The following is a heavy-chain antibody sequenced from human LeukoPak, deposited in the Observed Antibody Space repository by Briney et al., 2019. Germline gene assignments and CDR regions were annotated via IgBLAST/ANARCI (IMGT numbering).Heavy chain of an antibody. D-gene: IGHD6-6*01. CDR3: AGDISSSGGLEY. J-gene: IGHJ4*02. V-gene: IGHV3-48*04. Sequence: GGSLRLSCAASGFTFSSYSMNWVRQAPGKGLEWVSYISGGSAAIYYADSVKGRFTISRDNAKNSLFLQMNSLRAEDTAVYYCAGDISSSGGLEYWGQGTLVTVSS. CDR2: ISGGSAAI. CDR1: GFTFSSYS.